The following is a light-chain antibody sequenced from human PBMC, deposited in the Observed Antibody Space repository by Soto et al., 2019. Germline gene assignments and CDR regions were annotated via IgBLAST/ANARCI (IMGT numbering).Light chain of an antibody. CDR2: DNN. J-gene: IGLJ2*01. Sequence: QSVLTQPPSVSAAPGQKVAISCSGSSSNIGTYYVSWYQHVPGAAHKLLIYDNNERPSGIPDRFSGSKSGTSATLDITGLQTEDEADYHCGTWDSSLSAVVFGGGTKLTVL. CDR3: GTWDSSLSAVV. V-gene: IGLV1-51*01. CDR1: SSNIGTYY.